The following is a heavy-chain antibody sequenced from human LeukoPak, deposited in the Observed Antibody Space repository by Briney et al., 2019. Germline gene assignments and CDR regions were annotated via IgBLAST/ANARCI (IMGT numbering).Heavy chain of an antibody. CDR2: IYYSGST. V-gene: IGHV4-59*12. CDR1: GGSMNSYY. D-gene: IGHD2-15*01. Sequence: PSETLSLTCSVSGGSMNSYYWSWIRQSPGKGLEWIGYIYYSGSTNYNPSLKSRVTTSVDTSKNQFSLKLTSVTAADTAVYYCARVGSARGWYFDLWGRGTLVTVSS. J-gene: IGHJ2*01. CDR3: ARVGSARGWYFDL.